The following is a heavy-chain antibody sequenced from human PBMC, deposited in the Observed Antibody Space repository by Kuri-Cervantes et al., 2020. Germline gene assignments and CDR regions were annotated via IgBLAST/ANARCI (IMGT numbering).Heavy chain of an antibody. Sequence: GGSLRLSCAASGFTFSSYAMHWVRQAPGKGLEWVAVISYDGSDKYYADSVEGRFTISRDNSKNTLYLQMNSLKTEDTAVYYCTTDPSSSWSPYYYYGMDVWGQGTTVTVSS. CDR1: GFTFSSYA. J-gene: IGHJ6*02. CDR2: ISYDGSDK. CDR3: TTDPSSSWSPYYYYGMDV. D-gene: IGHD6-13*01. V-gene: IGHV3-30-3*01.